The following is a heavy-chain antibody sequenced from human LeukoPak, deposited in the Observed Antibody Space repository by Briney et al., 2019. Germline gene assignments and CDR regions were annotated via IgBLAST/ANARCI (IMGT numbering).Heavy chain of an antibody. CDR2: TYYRSKWYH. CDR3: ARRGPAGSSSSGMDV. Sequence: SQTLSLTCAISGDSVSSNSAAWNWIRQSPSRGFEWLGRTYYRSKWYHDFAVSVESRITINPDTSKNQFSLQLNSVTPEDTVVYYCARRGPAGSSSSGMDVWGQGTLVTVSS. J-gene: IGHJ1*01. CDR1: GDSVSSNSAA. V-gene: IGHV6-1*01. D-gene: IGHD6-6*01.